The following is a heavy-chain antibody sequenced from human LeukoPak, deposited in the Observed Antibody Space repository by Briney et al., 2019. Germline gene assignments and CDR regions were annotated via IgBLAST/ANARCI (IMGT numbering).Heavy chain of an antibody. D-gene: IGHD6-13*01. CDR2: IYYSGNT. CDR3: ARDRATSGHSSSWYYWNFDL. V-gene: IGHV4-59*01. CDR1: GGSISSCY. Sequence: SETLSLTCTVSGGSISSCYWSWIRQPPGKGLEWIGYIYYSGNTNYNPSLKSRVTISVDTSKNQFSLKLRSVTAADTALYYCARDRATSGHSSSWYYWNFDLWGRGTLVTVSS. J-gene: IGHJ2*01.